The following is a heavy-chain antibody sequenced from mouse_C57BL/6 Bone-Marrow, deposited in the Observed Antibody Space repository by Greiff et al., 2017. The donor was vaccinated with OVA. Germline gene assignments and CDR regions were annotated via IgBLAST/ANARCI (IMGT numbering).Heavy chain of an antibody. J-gene: IGHJ4*01. CDR3: ARPSYAMDY. V-gene: IGHV5-9*01. CDR1: GFTFSSYT. CDR2: ISGGGGNT. Sequence: EVKLQESGGGLVKPGGSLKLSCAASGFTFSSYTMSWVRQTPEKRLEWVATISGGGGNTYYPDSVKGRFTISRDNAKNTLYLQMSSLRSEDTALYYCARPSYAMDYWGQGTSVTVSS.